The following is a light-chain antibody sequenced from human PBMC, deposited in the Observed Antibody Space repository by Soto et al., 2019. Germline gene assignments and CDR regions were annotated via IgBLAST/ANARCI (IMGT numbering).Light chain of an antibody. CDR2: GAS. CDR1: QSVSSS. J-gene: IGKJ4*01. CDR3: QQYTNWLT. V-gene: IGKV3-15*01. Sequence: EIEMTQSPASLSVSPGERATLSCRARQSVSSSLAWYQQKPGQAPRLLIYGASTRATGIPARFSGSGSGTDFTLTISSLQSEDFAVYYCQQYTNWLTFGGGTKVEIK.